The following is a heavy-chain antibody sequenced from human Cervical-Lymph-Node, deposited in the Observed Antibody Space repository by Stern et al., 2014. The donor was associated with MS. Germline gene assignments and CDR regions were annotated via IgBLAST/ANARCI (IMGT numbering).Heavy chain of an antibody. Sequence: EVQLVESGGGLVKPGGSLRLSCAASGFNFNFFGMNWVRQAPGKGLEWVSSISSSSSDTYYADSVKGRFTISRDNAKNSLYLHLDSLRAEDPAVYYCARKAGGYQLLRHYGLDAWGQGTTVTVSS. D-gene: IGHD2-2*01. CDR1: GFNFNFFG. CDR2: ISSSSSDT. J-gene: IGHJ6*02. CDR3: ARKAGGYQLLRHYGLDA. V-gene: IGHV3-21*06.